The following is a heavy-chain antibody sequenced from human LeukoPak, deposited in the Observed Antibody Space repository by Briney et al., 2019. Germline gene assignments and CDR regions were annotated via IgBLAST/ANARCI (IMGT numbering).Heavy chain of an antibody. D-gene: IGHD5-18*01. V-gene: IGHV4-59*02. CDR3: ASGGERGFSYGFET. CDR1: GDSVTSYY. Sequence: SETLSLTCTVSGDSVTSYYWSSIRQSPGQGLEWIGYIYYSGGSKYSPSLKSRVSVSSDTSQNQVSLTLTSVTAADTAVYYCASGGERGFSYGFETWGQGTLVTVSS. J-gene: IGHJ4*02. CDR2: IYYSGGS.